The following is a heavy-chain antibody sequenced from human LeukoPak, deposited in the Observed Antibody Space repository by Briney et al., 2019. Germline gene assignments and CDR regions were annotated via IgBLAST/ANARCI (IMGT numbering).Heavy chain of an antibody. CDR2: ISAHNSNT. D-gene: IGHD6-19*01. CDR3: SRDCSSDWCIFDF. J-gene: IGHJ4*02. CDR1: GYNFTTYG. V-gene: IGHV1-18*04. Sequence: ASVKVSCKASGYNFTTYGINWVRQAPGQGLEWIGWISAHNSNTNYAQNLQGRVTMTTDTTTTTAYMELRSRRTDDTAVYYCSRDCSSDWCIFDFWGQGTLVTVSS.